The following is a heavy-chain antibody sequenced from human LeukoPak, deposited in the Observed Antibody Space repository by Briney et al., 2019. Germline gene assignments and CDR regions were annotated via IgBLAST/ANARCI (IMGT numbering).Heavy chain of an antibody. CDR2: IFYTGNI. Sequence: PSETLSLTCTVSGDSIGGSNYYWPWAPHPPGKGLEGIGSIFYTGNIYYKSSLKSRVTIFVDTSRNQFFLNLNSVTAADTAVYYCARHSRVLTTAIPFDYWGQGTLVTVSS. V-gene: IGHV4-39*01. CDR1: GDSIGGSNYY. J-gene: IGHJ4*02. D-gene: IGHD2-21*02. CDR3: ARHSRVLTTAIPFDY.